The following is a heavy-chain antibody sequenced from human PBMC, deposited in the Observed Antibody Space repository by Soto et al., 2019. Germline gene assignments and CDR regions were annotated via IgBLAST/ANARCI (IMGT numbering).Heavy chain of an antibody. Sequence: QEQLVQSGAEVKEPGASVKVSCKASGYTFINYYIHWVRQAPGQGLEWMAIINPMGGSTNYAQEFQGRVTLTSDTSTSTVYMELSSLRFEDTALFYCARDLAAGDLWGQGTQVTVSS. CDR2: INPMGGST. CDR1: GYTFINYY. J-gene: IGHJ5*02. CDR3: ARDLAAGDL. D-gene: IGHD6-13*01. V-gene: IGHV1-46*01.